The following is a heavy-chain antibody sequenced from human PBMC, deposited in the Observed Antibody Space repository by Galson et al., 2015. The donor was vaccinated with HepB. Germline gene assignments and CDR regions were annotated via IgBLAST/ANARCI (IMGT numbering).Heavy chain of an antibody. Sequence: SVKVSCKAFGYTFTSYAIHWVRPAPGQRLEWMGRISGGNGNTKYSQKFQDRVTITRDTSASTAYMELSSLRSEDTAVYYCARDDNWCADSWGQGTLVTVSS. D-gene: IGHD4/OR15-4a*01. CDR1: GYTFTSYA. CDR2: ISGGNGNT. CDR3: ARDDNWCADS. V-gene: IGHV1-3*01. J-gene: IGHJ4*02.